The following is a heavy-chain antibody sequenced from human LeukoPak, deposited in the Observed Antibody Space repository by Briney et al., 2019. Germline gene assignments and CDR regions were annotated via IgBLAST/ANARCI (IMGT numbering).Heavy chain of an antibody. CDR2: ISAYNGNT. J-gene: IGHJ6*02. CDR3: ARDRKGGYYLPYYYGMDV. Sequence: ASVKVSCKASGYTFTSYGISWVRQAPGQGLEWMGWISAYNGNTNYAQKLQGRVTMTTDTSTSTAYMELRSLRSDDTAVYYCARDRKGGYYLPYYYGMDVWGQGTTVTVSS. D-gene: IGHD3-3*01. V-gene: IGHV1-18*01. CDR1: GYTFTSYG.